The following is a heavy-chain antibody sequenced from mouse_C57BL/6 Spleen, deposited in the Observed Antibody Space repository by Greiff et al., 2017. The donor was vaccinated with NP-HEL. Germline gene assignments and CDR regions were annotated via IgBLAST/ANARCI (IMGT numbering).Heavy chain of an antibody. V-gene: IGHV6-3*01. CDR3: TGDSNYFDY. CDR1: GFTFSNYW. J-gene: IGHJ2*01. CDR2: IRLKSDNYAT. D-gene: IGHD2-5*01. Sequence: DVQLVESGGGLVQPGGSMKLSCVASGFTFSNYWMNWVRQSPEKGLEWVAQIRLKSDNYATHYAESVKGRFTISRDDSKSSVYLQMNNLRAEDTGIYYCTGDSNYFDYWGQGTTLTVSS.